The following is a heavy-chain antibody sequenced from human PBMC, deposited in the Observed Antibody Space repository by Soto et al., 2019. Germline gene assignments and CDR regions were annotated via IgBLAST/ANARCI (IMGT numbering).Heavy chain of an antibody. Sequence: QGQLVQSGAEVREPGASVKVSCQASGYIFNNYGLSWVRQVPGQGLEWVGWIGPDGGKTDYAHKFRNRVTMTADPTTNTAHMELRSLPSDDSAFYYCARCYCSVGSCCTCWHFDRWGRGTLVTVSS. J-gene: IGHJ2*01. CDR2: IGPDGGKT. CDR1: GYIFNNYG. V-gene: IGHV1-18*01. CDR3: ARCYCSVGSCCTCWHFDR. D-gene: IGHD6-19*01.